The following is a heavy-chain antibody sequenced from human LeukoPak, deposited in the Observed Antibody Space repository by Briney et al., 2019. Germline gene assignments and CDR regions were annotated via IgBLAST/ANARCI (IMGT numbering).Heavy chain of an antibody. CDR1: GYTFTGYY. CDR2: INPNSGGT. D-gene: IGHD3-3*01. Sequence: GASAKVSCKASGYTFTGYYMHWVRQAPGQGLEWMGWINPNSGGTNYAQKFQGRVTMTRDTSISTAYMELSRLRSDDTAVYYCARDYYDFWSGLSVWFDPWGQGTLVTVSS. J-gene: IGHJ5*02. V-gene: IGHV1-2*02. CDR3: ARDYYDFWSGLSVWFDP.